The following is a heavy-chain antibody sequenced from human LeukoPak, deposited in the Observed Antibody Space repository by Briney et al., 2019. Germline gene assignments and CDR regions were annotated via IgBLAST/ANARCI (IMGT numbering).Heavy chain of an antibody. CDR2: ISAYNGNT. V-gene: IGHV1-18*01. CDR1: GYTFTSYG. J-gene: IGHJ5*02. Sequence: ASVKVSCKASGYTFTSYGISWVRQAPGQGLEWMGWISAYNGNTNYAQKLQGRVTMTTDTSTSTAYMELRSLRSDDTAVYYCARGVGLLIDTAMVSVDPFDPWGQGTLVTVSS. D-gene: IGHD5-18*01. CDR3: ARGVGLLIDTAMVSVDPFDP.